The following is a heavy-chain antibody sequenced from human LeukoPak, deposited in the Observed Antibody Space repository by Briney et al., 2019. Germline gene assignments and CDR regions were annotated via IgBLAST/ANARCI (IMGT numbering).Heavy chain of an antibody. CDR1: GFTFSSYE. V-gene: IGHV3-48*03. J-gene: IGHJ4*02. Sequence: GGSLRLSCAASGFTFSSYEMNWVRQAPGKGLEWASYISSSGSTIYYADSVKGRFTISRDNAKNSLYLQMNSLRAEDTALYYCARVGYCSGGSCYSPDYWGQGTLVTVSS. D-gene: IGHD2-15*01. CDR3: ARVGYCSGGSCYSPDY. CDR2: ISSSGSTI.